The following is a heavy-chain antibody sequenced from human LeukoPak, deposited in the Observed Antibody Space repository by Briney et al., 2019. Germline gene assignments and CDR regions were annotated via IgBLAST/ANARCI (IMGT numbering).Heavy chain of an antibody. Sequence: GESLKISCKGSGYSFTSYWIGWVRQMPGKGLEWMGIIYPGDSDTRYSPSFQGQVTISADKSISTAYLQWSSLKASDTAMYYCARLHGDYSKYYYYYYGMDVWGQGTTVTV. CDR3: ARLHGDYSKYYYYYYGMDV. J-gene: IGHJ6*02. V-gene: IGHV5-51*01. CDR2: IYPGDSDT. D-gene: IGHD4-17*01. CDR1: GYSFTSYW.